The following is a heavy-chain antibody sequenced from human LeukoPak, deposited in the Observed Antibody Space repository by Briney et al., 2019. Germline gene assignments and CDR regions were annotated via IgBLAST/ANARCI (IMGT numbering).Heavy chain of an antibody. V-gene: IGHV3-43D*03. D-gene: IGHD6-19*01. J-gene: IGHJ4*02. Sequence: GGSLRLSCAASGFTFDDYAMHWVRQAPGKGLEWVSLISWDGGSTYYADSVKGRFTISRDNSKNSLYLQMNSLRAEDTALYYCAKGRQWLVGGLIDYWGQGTLVTVSS. CDR2: ISWDGGST. CDR3: AKGRQWLVGGLIDY. CDR1: GFTFDDYA.